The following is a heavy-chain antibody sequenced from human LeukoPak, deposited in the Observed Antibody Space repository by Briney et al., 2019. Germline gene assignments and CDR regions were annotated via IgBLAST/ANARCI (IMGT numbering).Heavy chain of an antibody. CDR2: ISSSDDST. CDR1: GFTYSSYA. J-gene: IGHJ3*02. V-gene: IGHV3-23*01. D-gene: IGHD3-3*01. Sequence: GGSLRLSCAASGFTYSSYAMTWVRQAPGKGLEWVSLISSSDDSTYYADSVEGRFTISRDNSKNTLYLQMNSLRAEDTAVYYCAKVEWPDAFSIWGQGTMVTVSS. CDR3: AKVEWPDAFSI.